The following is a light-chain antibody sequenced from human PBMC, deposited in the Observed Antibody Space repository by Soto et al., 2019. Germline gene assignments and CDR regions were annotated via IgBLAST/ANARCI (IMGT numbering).Light chain of an antibody. J-gene: IGLJ2*01. CDR2: EVS. CDR1: SSDVGGYNY. Sequence: QSVLTQPPSASGSPGQSVTISCTGTSSDVGGYNYVSWYQQHPGKAPKLMIYEVSKRPSGVPDRFSGSKSGNTASLTVSGLQADDEADYYCSSYTSRSIVVFGGGTKLTVL. CDR3: SSYTSRSIVV. V-gene: IGLV2-8*01.